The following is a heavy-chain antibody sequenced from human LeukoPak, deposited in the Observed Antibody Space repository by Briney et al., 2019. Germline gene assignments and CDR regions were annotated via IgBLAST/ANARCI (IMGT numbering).Heavy chain of an antibody. J-gene: IGHJ4*02. Sequence: GASVKVSFKASGYTFTVYYMHWVRQAPGQGLEWMGWINPNSGGTNYAQKFQGRVTMTRDTSISTAYMELSRLRSDDTAVYYCARYYYDSSGYYYWGQGTLVTVSS. CDR2: INPNSGGT. D-gene: IGHD3-22*01. CDR1: GYTFTVYY. CDR3: ARYYYDSSGYYY. V-gene: IGHV1-2*02.